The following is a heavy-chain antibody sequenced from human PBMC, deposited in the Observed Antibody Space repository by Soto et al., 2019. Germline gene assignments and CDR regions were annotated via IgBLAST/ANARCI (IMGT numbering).Heavy chain of an antibody. CDR2: IRSKANSYAT. D-gene: IGHD2-15*01. CDR3: TRLAFLDDYYGMDV. CDR1: GFTFSGSA. V-gene: IGHV3-73*01. Sequence: GGSLRISSAASGFTFSGSAMHWVRQASGKELEWVGRIRSKANSYATAYAASVKGRFTISRDDSKNTAYLQMNSLKTEDTAVYYCTRLAFLDDYYGMDVWGQGTTVIVSS. J-gene: IGHJ6*02.